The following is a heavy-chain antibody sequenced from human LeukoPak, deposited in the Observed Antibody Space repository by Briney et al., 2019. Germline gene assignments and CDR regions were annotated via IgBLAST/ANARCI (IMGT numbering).Heavy chain of an antibody. CDR1: GGSISSYY. Sequence: SETLSLTCTVSGGSISSYYWSWIRQPPGKGLEWIGYIYYSGSTNYNPSLKSRVTISVDTSKNQFSLKLSSVTAADTAVYYCARLRERYFDWFYAFDIWGQGTMVTVSS. D-gene: IGHD3-9*01. J-gene: IGHJ3*02. CDR3: ARLRERYFDWFYAFDI. V-gene: IGHV4-59*08. CDR2: IYYSGST.